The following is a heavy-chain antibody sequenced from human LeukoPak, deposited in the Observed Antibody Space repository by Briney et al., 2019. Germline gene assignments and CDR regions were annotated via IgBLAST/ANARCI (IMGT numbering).Heavy chain of an antibody. CDR2: ISGSGGST. J-gene: IGHJ3*02. D-gene: IGHD1-1*01. CDR1: GFTFSSYA. V-gene: IGHV3-23*01. CDR3: ARENFMATSGTTFDI. Sequence: GSLRLSCTASGFTFSSYAMSWVRQAPGKGLEWVSAISGSGGSTYYADSVKGRFTISRDNAKNSLYLQMNSLRVEDTAVYYCARENFMATSGTTFDIWGQGTMVSVSS.